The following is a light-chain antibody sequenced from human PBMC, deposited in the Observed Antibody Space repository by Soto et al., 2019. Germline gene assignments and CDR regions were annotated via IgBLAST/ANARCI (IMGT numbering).Light chain of an antibody. CDR2: DAS. Sequence: EIVLTQSPATLSLSPGERATLSCRASQSVSSYFAWYQQKPGQAPRLLIYDASSRATGIPARFSGSGSGTDFTLTISSLEPEDFAVYYCQQYNNWPPYTFGQGTKLEIK. CDR1: QSVSSY. CDR3: QQYNNWPPYT. V-gene: IGKV3-11*01. J-gene: IGKJ2*01.